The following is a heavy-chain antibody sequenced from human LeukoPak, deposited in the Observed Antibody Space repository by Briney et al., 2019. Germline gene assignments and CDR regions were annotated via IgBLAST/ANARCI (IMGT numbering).Heavy chain of an antibody. CDR3: ARVGGTDYYYYGMDV. Sequence: SETLSLTCTVSGGSISSYYWSWIRQPPGKGLEWIGYIYDSGSTNYNPSLKSRVTISVDTSKNQFSLKLSSVTAADTAVYYCARVGGTDYYYYGMDVWGQGTTVTVSS. D-gene: IGHD1-1*01. J-gene: IGHJ6*02. CDR2: IYDSGST. CDR1: GGSISSYY. V-gene: IGHV4-59*01.